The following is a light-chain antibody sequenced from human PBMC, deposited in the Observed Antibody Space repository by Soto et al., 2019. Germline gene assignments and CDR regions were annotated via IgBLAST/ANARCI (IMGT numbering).Light chain of an antibody. Sequence: IPLTHSPFSLSASVGDTVTITCRASPGISRSLAWYQQNPGRAPKLLIYAASTLYTGVPSRFRGSGYGKALTLTISSLQPEDFATYYFTQVNSYPLTFGGGPKVDIX. CDR3: TQVNSYPLT. J-gene: IGKJ4*01. V-gene: IGKV1-9*01. CDR1: PGISRS. CDR2: AAS.